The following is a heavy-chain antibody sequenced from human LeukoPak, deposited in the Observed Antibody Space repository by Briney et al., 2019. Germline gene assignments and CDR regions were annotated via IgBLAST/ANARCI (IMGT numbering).Heavy chain of an antibody. CDR2: ISGSGGST. V-gene: IGHV3-23*01. CDR3: ANRAAAVSGWYYYYGMDV. Sequence: PGGSLRLSCAASGFTFSSYAMSWVRQAPGKGLEWVSAISGSGGSTYYADSGKGRFTISRDNSKNTLYLQMNSLRAEDTAVYYCANRAAAVSGWYYYYGMDVWGQGTTVTVSS. CDR1: GFTFSSYA. D-gene: IGHD6-19*01. J-gene: IGHJ6*02.